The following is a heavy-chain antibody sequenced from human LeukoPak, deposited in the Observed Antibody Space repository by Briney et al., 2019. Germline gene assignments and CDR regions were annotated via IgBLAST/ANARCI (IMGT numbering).Heavy chain of an antibody. CDR1: GFSFSIYA. V-gene: IGHV3-23*01. Sequence: PGGSLRLSCAASGFSFSIYAMSWVRQAPGKGLEAVSTISGSGGDKYYADSVKGRFTISRDNSKNTLYLQMNSLRAEDTAVYYCAKDCLTGSYGYFDYWGLGALVTVSS. CDR2: ISGSGGDK. D-gene: IGHD3-10*01. CDR3: AKDCLTGSYGYFDY. J-gene: IGHJ4*02.